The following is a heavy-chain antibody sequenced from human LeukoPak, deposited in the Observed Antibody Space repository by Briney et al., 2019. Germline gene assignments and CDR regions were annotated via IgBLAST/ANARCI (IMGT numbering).Heavy chain of an antibody. CDR2: INSDGSSI. J-gene: IGHJ3*02. V-gene: IGHV3-74*01. CDR1: GFTFSSHW. D-gene: IGHD3-22*01. CDR3: AAEGESSGHAGAFDI. Sequence: GGSLRLSCAASGFTFSSHWMHWVRQAPGKGLVWVSRINSDGSSISYADSVKGRFTISRDNAKNTLYLQMDGLSAADTALYFCAAEGESSGHAGAFDIWGQGTMVTVSS.